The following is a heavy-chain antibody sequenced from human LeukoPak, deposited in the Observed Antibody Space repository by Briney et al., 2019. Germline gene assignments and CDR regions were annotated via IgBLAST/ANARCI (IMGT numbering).Heavy chain of an antibody. J-gene: IGHJ4*02. CDR2: IYYSGST. CDR1: GASISSSNYY. V-gene: IGHV4-39*07. Sequence: PSETLSLTCTVSGASISSSNYYWGWIRQPPGKGLEWIGNIYYSGSTHYNPSLKSRVTISVDTSKNHFSLQLSSVTAADTAVYYCARAPIRGSYSHFDYWGQGTLVTVSS. D-gene: IGHD1-26*01. CDR3: ARAPIRGSYSHFDY.